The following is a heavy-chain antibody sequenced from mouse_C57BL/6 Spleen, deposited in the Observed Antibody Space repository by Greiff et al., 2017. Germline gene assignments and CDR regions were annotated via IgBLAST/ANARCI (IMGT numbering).Heavy chain of an antibody. CDR3: ARRGIYYGLYYAMDY. Sequence: VQRVESGAELARPGASVKLSCKASGYTFTSYGISWVKQRTGQGLEWIGEIYPRSGNTYYNEKFKGKATLTADKSSSTAYMELRSLTSEDSAVYFCARRGIYYGLYYAMDYWGQGTSVTVSS. J-gene: IGHJ4*01. D-gene: IGHD2-1*01. CDR2: IYPRSGNT. CDR1: GYTFTSYG. V-gene: IGHV1-81*01.